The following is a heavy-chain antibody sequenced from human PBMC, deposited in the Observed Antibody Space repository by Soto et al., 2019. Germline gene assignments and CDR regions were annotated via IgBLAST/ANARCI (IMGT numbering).Heavy chain of an antibody. CDR3: ARLVGNSWLDH. J-gene: IGHJ5*02. CDR1: GDSVSSNSAV. V-gene: IGHV6-1*01. Sequence: QVQLQQSGPVLVKPSQTLSLTCAISGDSVSSNSAVWNWIRQSPSRGLEWLGRTYYRSIWKHEYALSVKSRMTINPDASKNQFSLQLNSVTPEDTAMYYCARLVGNSWLDHWGQGTLVTVSS. D-gene: IGHD6-6*01. CDR2: TYYRSIWKH.